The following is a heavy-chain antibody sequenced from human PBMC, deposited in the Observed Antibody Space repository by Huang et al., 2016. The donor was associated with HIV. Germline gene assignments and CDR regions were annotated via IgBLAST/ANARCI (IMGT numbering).Heavy chain of an antibody. V-gene: IGHV4-34*01. CDR1: GGSLCGHY. CDR2: INHSGSV. CDR3: ARCAQYDFWSGLYPGYLDV. J-gene: IGHJ6*03. Sequence: QVQLQQWGTGLLEPSGTLSLTCAVSGGSLCGHYWNWIRQAPGKGLEWIGEINHSGSVNYNGSLKRRVAMSVDTYKNQVSLRLTSVTAADTAVYFCARCAQYDFWSGLYPGYLDVWGKGTTVAVSS. D-gene: IGHD3-3*01.